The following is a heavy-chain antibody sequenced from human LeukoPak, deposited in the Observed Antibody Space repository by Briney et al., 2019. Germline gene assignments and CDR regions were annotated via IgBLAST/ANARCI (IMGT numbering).Heavy chain of an antibody. CDR3: ARAPNGVYCTSSSCHLDY. Sequence: GGSLRLSCAASGFTFSSYWMGWVRQAPGKGLEWVANIKQDGSEKYYVDSVKGRFTISRDNAKNSLYLQMNSLRAEDTAVYYCARAPNGVYCTSSSCHLDYWGQGTLVTVSS. CDR2: IKQDGSEK. CDR1: GFTFSSYW. D-gene: IGHD2-2*01. V-gene: IGHV3-7*01. J-gene: IGHJ4*02.